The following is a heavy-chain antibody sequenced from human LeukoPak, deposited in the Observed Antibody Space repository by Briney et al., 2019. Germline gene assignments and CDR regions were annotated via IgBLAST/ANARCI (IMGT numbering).Heavy chain of an antibody. CDR2: ISYDGNNK. Sequence: PGGSLRLSCAASGFTFSSYAMHWVRQAPGKGLEWVAVISYDGNNKYYADSVKGRFTISRDNSKNTLYLQMHSLRAEDTAVYYCAKDIVSKYGYWGQGTLVTVSS. J-gene: IGHJ4*02. D-gene: IGHD4-11*01. CDR3: AKDIVSKYGY. CDR1: GFTFSSYA. V-gene: IGHV3-30-3*01.